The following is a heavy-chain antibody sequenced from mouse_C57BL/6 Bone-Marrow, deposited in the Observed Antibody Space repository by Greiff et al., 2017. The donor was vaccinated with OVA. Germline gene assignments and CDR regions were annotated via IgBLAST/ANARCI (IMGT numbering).Heavy chain of an antibody. CDR2: IDPEDGET. CDR3: ARGTAQGLYYYAMDY. J-gene: IGHJ4*01. Sequence: VQLKQSGAELVKPGASVKLSCTASGFNIKDYYMHWVKQRTEQGLEWIGRIDPEDGETKYAPKFQGKATITADTSSNTAYLQLSSLTSEDTAVYYCARGTAQGLYYYAMDYWGQGTSVTVSS. V-gene: IGHV14-2*01. CDR1: GFNIKDYY. D-gene: IGHD3-2*02.